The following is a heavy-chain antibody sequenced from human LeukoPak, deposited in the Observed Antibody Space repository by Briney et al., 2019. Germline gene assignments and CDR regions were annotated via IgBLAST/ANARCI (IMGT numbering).Heavy chain of an antibody. CDR2: ISAYNGNT. J-gene: IGHJ4*02. CDR1: GYTFTSYG. CDR3: ARGIVGATPGYYFDF. V-gene: IGHV1-18*01. D-gene: IGHD1-26*01. Sequence: ASVKVSCKTSGYTFTSYGISWVRQAPGQGLEWMGWISAYNGNTNYAQKLQDRVTVTTDTSTSTAYMELRSLRSDDTAVYYCARGIVGATPGYYFDFWGQGTLVTVSS.